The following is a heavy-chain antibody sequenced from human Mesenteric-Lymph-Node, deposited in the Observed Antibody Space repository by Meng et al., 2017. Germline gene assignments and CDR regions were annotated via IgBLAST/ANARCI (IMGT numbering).Heavy chain of an antibody. Sequence: YWGWVRQAPGKGLEWVGRISKEGNGYTTRYAASVKGRCTITRDDSKNTLYLQMKSLKTEDTALYYCTRVRLPSSIAVRDAFDIWGQGTMVTVSS. V-gene: IGHV3-72*01. D-gene: IGHD6-19*01. CDR1: Y. J-gene: IGHJ3*02. CDR2: ISKEGNGYTT. CDR3: TRVRLPSSIAVRDAFDI.